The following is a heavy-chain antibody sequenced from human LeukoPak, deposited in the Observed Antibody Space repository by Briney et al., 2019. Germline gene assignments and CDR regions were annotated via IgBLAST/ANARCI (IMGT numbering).Heavy chain of an antibody. V-gene: IGHV1-8*01. J-gene: IGHJ6*02. CDR3: ARGDSGYPDYYYYGMDV. CDR2: MNPKSGYT. Sequence: ASVKVSCKASGYTFTSYDINWVRQATGQGLEWMGWMNPKSGYTGFAQKFQGRVTMTRTTSITTAYMELSSLRSEDTAVYYCARGDSGYPDYYYYGMDVWGQGTTVTVSS. CDR1: GYTFTSYD. D-gene: IGHD3-22*01.